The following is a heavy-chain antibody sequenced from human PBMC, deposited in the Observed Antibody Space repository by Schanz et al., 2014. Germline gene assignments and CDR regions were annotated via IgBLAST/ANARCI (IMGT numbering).Heavy chain of an antibody. CDR3: ARDSRPNYDFLIAYYSIDY. V-gene: IGHV3-21*01. CDR2: ISSSGSYI. CDR1: EFTFSSYK. Sequence: EVQLVESGGGLVKPGGSLRLSCEASEFTFSSYKMNWVRQAPGKGLEWVSSISSSGSYIHYADSVKGRFTISRDNAKNTLYLQMNSLRAEDTAVYYCARDSRPNYDFLIAYYSIDYWGQGTLVTVSS. J-gene: IGHJ4*02. D-gene: IGHD3-3*01.